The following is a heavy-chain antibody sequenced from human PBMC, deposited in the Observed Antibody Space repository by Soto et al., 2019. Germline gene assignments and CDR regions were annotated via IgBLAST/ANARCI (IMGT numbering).Heavy chain of an antibody. J-gene: IGHJ4*02. D-gene: IGHD3-16*01. CDR2: ISHTGNA. Sequence: PSETLSLTCAVSGGSVSSTNWWSWVRQPPGEGLEWIGEISHTGNAVYNPSLTSRLTMSIDKSKNHFSLNLRSVTAADTAVYYCARGGLTWGDYWGQGTLVTVSS. CDR1: GGSVSSTNW. V-gene: IGHV4-4*02. CDR3: ARGGLTWGDY.